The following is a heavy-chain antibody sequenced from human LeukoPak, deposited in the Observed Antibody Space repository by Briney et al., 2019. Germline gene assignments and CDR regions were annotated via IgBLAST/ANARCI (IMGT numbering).Heavy chain of an antibody. CDR1: GFTLSDYY. D-gene: IGHD3-10*01. CDR2: ISSSGSTI. Sequence: GGSLRLSCAATGFTLSDYYMSWIRQAPGKGLEWVSYISSSGSTIYYTDSVKGRFTISRDNAKNSLYLQMNSLRAEDTAVYYCARDDLWFGELSAEYFHHWGQGTLVTVSS. CDR3: ARDDLWFGELSAEYFHH. V-gene: IGHV3-11*04. J-gene: IGHJ1*01.